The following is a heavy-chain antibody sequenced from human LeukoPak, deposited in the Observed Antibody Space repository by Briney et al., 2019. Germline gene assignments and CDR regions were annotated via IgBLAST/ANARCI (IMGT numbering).Heavy chain of an antibody. V-gene: IGHV1-8*01. CDR3: ARDSVPYCSGGSCYWLDY. J-gene: IGHJ4*02. D-gene: IGHD2-15*01. CDR1: GYTFTNYD. CDR2: MNPKSGNT. Sequence: ASVKVSCKTSGYTFTNYDINWVRQATGQGLEWMGWMNPKSGNTGSAQRFQGRVTLTRDTSISTAYMELSSLRSEDTAVYYCARDSVPYCSGGSCYWLDYWGQGTLVTVSS.